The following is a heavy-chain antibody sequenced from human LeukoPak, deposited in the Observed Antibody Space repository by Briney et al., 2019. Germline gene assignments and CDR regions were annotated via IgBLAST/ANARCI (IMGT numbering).Heavy chain of an antibody. CDR1: GFTFNSYI. V-gene: IGHV3-21*06. CDR3: LRGDRRDY. CDR2: IDSSGGYI. Sequence: PGGSLRLSCAPSGFTFNSYIMNWVRQAPGKGLEWVSTIDSSGGYIFYADSVKGRFIISRDNAKDSLYLQMNSLRVEDTAVYYCLRGDRRDYWGEGTLVTVSS. J-gene: IGHJ4*02.